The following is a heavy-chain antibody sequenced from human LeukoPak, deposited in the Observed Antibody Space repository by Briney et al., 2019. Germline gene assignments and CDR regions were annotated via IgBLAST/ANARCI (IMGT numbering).Heavy chain of an antibody. D-gene: IGHD2/OR15-2a*01. CDR1: GFTFDDYA. CDR3: ASTNRLDY. Sequence: SLRLSCAASGFTFDDYAMHWVRQAPGKGLEWVSGISWNSGSIGYADSVKGRFSISRDNAKNTLYLQMNSLRVEDTAVYYCASTNRLDYWGQGTLVTVSS. V-gene: IGHV3-9*01. CDR2: ISWNSGSI. J-gene: IGHJ4*02.